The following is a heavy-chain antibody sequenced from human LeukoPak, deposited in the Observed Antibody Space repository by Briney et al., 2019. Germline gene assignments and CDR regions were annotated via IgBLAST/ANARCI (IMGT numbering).Heavy chain of an antibody. V-gene: IGHV1-8*01. J-gene: IGHJ4*02. Sequence: ASVKVSCKASGFTFTSYDINCVRQATGQGLEWMGWMNPNSGNTGYAQKFQGRVTMTRNTSISTAYMELSSLRSEDTAVYYCAICRIFQWPILYFDIWGQGTLVTVSS. CDR2: MNPNSGNT. CDR3: AICRIFQWPILYFDI. D-gene: IGHD6-19*01. CDR1: GFTFTSYD.